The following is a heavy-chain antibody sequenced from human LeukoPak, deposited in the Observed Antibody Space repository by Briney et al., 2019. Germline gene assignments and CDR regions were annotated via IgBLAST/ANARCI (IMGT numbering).Heavy chain of an antibody. Sequence: SETLSLTCTVSGGSISSYYWSWIRQPAGKGLEWIGRIYTSGSTNYNPSLKSRVTMSVDTSKNQFSLKLSSVTAADTAVYYCARSAYYDFWSGYYIFDYWGQGTLVTVSS. CDR3: ARSAYYDFWSGYYIFDY. CDR1: GGSISSYY. CDR2: IYTSGST. J-gene: IGHJ4*01. V-gene: IGHV4-4*07. D-gene: IGHD3-3*01.